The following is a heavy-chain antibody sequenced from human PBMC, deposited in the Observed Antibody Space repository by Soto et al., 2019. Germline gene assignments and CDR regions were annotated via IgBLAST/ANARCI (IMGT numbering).Heavy chain of an antibody. V-gene: IGHV4-30-4*01. D-gene: IGHD3-22*01. CDR2: IYYSGST. CDR1: VGSISSGDYY. Sequence: SETLSLTCTVSVGSISSGDYYCSWIRQPPWKGLEWIGYIYYSGSTYYNPSLKSRVTISVDTSKNQFSLKLSSVTAADTAVYYCARDVGYYDSSGYSGPTNWFDPWGQGTLVTVSS. CDR3: ARDVGYYDSSGYSGPTNWFDP. J-gene: IGHJ5*02.